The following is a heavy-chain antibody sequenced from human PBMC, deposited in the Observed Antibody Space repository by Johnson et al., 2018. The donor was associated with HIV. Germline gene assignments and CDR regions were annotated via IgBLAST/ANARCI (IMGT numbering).Heavy chain of an antibody. CDR2: IYSGGST. D-gene: IGHD4-17*01. V-gene: IGHV3-66*02. CDR1: GITVNTNY. CDR3: ARGEDGVDAFDI. Sequence: VQLVESGGGLVQSGGSLRLSCAASGITVNTNYMSWVRRAPGKGLEWVSVIYSGGSTYYADSVKGRFTISRDNSKSTLYLQMDSLRAEDTAVYYCARGEDGVDAFDIWGQGTMVTVSS. J-gene: IGHJ3*02.